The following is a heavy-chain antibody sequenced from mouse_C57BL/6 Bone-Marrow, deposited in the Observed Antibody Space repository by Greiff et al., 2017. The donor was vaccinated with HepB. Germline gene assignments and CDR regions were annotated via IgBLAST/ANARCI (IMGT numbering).Heavy chain of an antibody. CDR1: GFSLTSYG. CDR3: ARMDYDYLFAY. J-gene: IGHJ3*01. Sequence: VQLQQSGPGLVQPSQSLSITCTVSGFSLTSYGVHWVRQSPGKGLEWLGVIWSGGSTDYNAAFISRLSISKDNSKSQVFFKMNSLQADDTAIYYCARMDYDYLFAYWGQGTLVTVSA. D-gene: IGHD2-4*01. CDR2: IWSGGST. V-gene: IGHV2-2*01.